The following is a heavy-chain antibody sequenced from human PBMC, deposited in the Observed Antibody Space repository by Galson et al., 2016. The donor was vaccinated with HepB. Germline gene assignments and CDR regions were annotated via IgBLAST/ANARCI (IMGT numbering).Heavy chain of an antibody. CDR3: ARDRGGGSGSYYNDYYFDY. J-gene: IGHJ4*02. D-gene: IGHD3-10*01. CDR2: ISYDGRNK. CDR1: GFTFSSYA. V-gene: IGHV3-30*04. Sequence: SLRLSCAASGFTFSSYAMHWVRQAPGKGLEWVAVISYDGRNKYYTDSVKGRFTISRDNSKNTLYLQMNSLRAEDTAVYYCARDRGGGSGSYYNDYYFDYWGQGILVTVSS.